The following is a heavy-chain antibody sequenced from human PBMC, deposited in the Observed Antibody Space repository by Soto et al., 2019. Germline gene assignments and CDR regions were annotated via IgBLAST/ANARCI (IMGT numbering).Heavy chain of an antibody. V-gene: IGHV3-30-3*01. CDR3: ARDGSYGDYIGGMDV. Sequence: QVQLVESGGGVVQPGRSLRLSCAASGFTFSSYAMHWVRQAPGKGLEWVAVISYDGSNKYYADSVKGRFTISRDNSKNTLYPQMNSLRAEDTAVYYCARDGSYGDYIGGMDVWGQGTTVTVSS. CDR1: GFTFSSYA. J-gene: IGHJ6*02. CDR2: ISYDGSNK. D-gene: IGHD4-17*01.